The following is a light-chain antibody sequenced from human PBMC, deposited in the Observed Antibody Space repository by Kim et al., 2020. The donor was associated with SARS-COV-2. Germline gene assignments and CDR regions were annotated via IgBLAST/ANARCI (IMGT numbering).Light chain of an antibody. CDR1: QSISSW. Sequence: DIQMTQSPSSLSASVGDRVTITCRASQSISSWLAWYQQKPGKPPKSLIYAASSLQSGVPSRFSGSGSGTDFTLSISSLQPEDFATYYCQQYDSYPRTIGQGTKVDIK. V-gene: IGKV1D-16*01. J-gene: IGKJ1*01. CDR3: QQYDSYPRT. CDR2: AAS.